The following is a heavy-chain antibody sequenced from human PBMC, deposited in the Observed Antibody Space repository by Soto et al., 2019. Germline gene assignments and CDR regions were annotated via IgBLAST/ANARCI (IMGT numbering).Heavy chain of an antibody. CDR3: ARWGVIPAADDAFDI. J-gene: IGHJ3*02. D-gene: IGHD6-13*01. Sequence: QVQLVQSGNEVKKPGASVKVSCKASGHSFTAFYMHWVRLAPGQGPEWLGWMNPNSGDTYYARKFQGRVNMTSDTSISTAYMELGMLTSDDTAVYFCARWGVIPAADDAFDIWGQGSLVSVSS. V-gene: IGHV1-2*02. CDR1: GHSFTAFY. CDR2: MNPNSGDT.